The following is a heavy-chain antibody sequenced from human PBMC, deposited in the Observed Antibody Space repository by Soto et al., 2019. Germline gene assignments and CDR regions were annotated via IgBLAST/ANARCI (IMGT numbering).Heavy chain of an antibody. Sequence: GGCLRLSCAASGFTFSSYAMSWVRQAPGKGLEWVSAISGCVGSTYDADSVKGRFTISRDNSKNTLYLQMNSLRAEDTAVYYCAKADDLGYCSGGSCQDRPDYWGQGTLVSVSS. CDR1: GFTFSSYA. V-gene: IGHV3-23*01. D-gene: IGHD2-15*01. J-gene: IGHJ4*02. CDR2: ISGCVGST. CDR3: AKADDLGYCSGGSCQDRPDY.